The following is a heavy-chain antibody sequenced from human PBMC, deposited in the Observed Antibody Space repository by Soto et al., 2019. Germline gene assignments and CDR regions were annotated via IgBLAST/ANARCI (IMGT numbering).Heavy chain of an antibody. D-gene: IGHD2-21*02. CDR1: AFTFSSYA. Sequence: EVQLLESGGGLAQPGGSLRLSCAASAFTFSSYAMSWVRQAPGKGLEWVSAVSGSGDSTYYADSVKGRFTISRDNSKNTLQLQMNSLSAEEAAGYYCGKGRASDCPGCTQDYWGQGTLVTVSS. CDR3: GKGRASDCPGCTQDY. J-gene: IGHJ4*02. V-gene: IGHV3-23*01. CDR2: VSGSGDST.